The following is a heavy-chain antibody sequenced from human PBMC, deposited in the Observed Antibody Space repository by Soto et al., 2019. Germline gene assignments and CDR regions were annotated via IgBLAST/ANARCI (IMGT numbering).Heavy chain of an antibody. Sequence: ASVKVSCKASGYTFTSYGISWVRQAPGQGLEWMGWISAYNGNTNYAQKLQGRVTMTTDTSTSTAYMELRSLRSDDTAVYYCASGKGVVPAAPHHYYYGMDVWGQGTTVTAP. CDR3: ASGKGVVPAAPHHYYYGMDV. V-gene: IGHV1-18*01. J-gene: IGHJ6*02. D-gene: IGHD2-2*01. CDR1: GYTFTSYG. CDR2: ISAYNGNT.